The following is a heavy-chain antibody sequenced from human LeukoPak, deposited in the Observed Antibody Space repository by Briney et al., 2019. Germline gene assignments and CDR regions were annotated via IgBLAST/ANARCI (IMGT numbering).Heavy chain of an antibody. J-gene: IGHJ3*02. CDR1: GFAFSTYD. CDR3: AKEKIIGFVFDGFDI. D-gene: IGHD2/OR15-2a*01. V-gene: IGHV3-48*03. CDR2: ISSSSTI. Sequence: RGSLRLSCAASGFAFSTYDMNWVRQAPGKGLEWVSFISSSSTIYYADSVKGRFAISRDNAKNSLYLQMNSLRAEDTAVYYCAKEKIIGFVFDGFDIWGQGTMVTVSP.